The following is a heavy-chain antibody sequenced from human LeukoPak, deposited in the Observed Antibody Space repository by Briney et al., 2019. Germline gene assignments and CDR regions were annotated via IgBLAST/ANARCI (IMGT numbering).Heavy chain of an antibody. D-gene: IGHD3-16*01. J-gene: IGHJ4*02. V-gene: IGHV3-11*01. CDR3: ARGAFSDYVWGGYEGPLDY. CDR2: ISSSGSTI. Sequence: GGSLRLSCAASGFTFSDYYMSWIRQAPGKGLEWVSYISSSGSTIYYADSVKGRFTISRDNAKNSLYLQMNSLRAEDTAVYYCARGAFSDYVWGGYEGPLDYWGQGTLVTVSS. CDR1: GFTFSDYY.